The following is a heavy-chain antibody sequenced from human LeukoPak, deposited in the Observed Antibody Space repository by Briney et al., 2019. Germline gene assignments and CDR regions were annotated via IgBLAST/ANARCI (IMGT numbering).Heavy chain of an antibody. Sequence: ASVKVSCKASGYTFTSYGISWVRQAPGQGLEWMDWSSVYNGNTNYAQKLQGRVTMTTDTSTSTAYMELRSLSSDDTAVYYCARDTQSGGSGSFEFDYWGQGTLVTVSS. CDR1: GYTFTSYG. D-gene: IGHD3-10*01. CDR2: SSVYNGNT. CDR3: ARDTQSGGSGSFEFDY. J-gene: IGHJ4*02. V-gene: IGHV1-18*01.